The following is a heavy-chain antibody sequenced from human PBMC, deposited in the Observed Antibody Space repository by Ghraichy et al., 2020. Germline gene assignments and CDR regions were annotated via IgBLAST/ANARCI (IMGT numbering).Heavy chain of an antibody. D-gene: IGHD5-24*01. CDR3: ARGGGKMATINVY. CDR1: GFTFSSYA. J-gene: IGHJ4*02. V-gene: IGHV3-23*01. Sequence: GGSLRLSCAASGFTFSSYAMSWVRQAPGKGLEWVSAISGSGGSTYYADSVKGRFTISRDNSKNTLYLQMNSLRAEDTAIYYCARGGGKMATINVYWGQGTLVTVSS. CDR2: ISGSGGST.